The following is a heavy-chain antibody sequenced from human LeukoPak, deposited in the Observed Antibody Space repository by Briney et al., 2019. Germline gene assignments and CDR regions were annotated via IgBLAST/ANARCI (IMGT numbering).Heavy chain of an antibody. CDR3: ARECDYSSGWYRPNWFDP. J-gene: IGHJ5*02. D-gene: IGHD6-19*01. Sequence: ASVKVSCKASGYTFTSYGISWVRQAPGQGLEWMGWISAYNGNTNYAQKLQGRVTMTTDTSTSTAYMELRSLRSDDTAVYYCARECDYSSGWYRPNWFDPWGQGTLVTVSS. V-gene: IGHV1-18*01. CDR2: ISAYNGNT. CDR1: GYTFTSYG.